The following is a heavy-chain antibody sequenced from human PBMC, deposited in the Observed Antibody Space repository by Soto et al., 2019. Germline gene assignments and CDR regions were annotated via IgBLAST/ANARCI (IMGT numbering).Heavy chain of an antibody. V-gene: IGHV4-39*01. CDR1: GGSISSSSYY. CDR3: ARGASSSSRFDY. Sequence: QLQLQESGPGLVKPSETLSLTCTVSGGSISSSSYYWGWIRQPPGKGLEWIGSIYYSGSTYYNPSLKSRVTISVDTAKNPFSLKLSSVTAADTAVYYCARGASSSSRFDYWGQGTLVTVSS. D-gene: IGHD6-6*01. CDR2: IYYSGST. J-gene: IGHJ4*02.